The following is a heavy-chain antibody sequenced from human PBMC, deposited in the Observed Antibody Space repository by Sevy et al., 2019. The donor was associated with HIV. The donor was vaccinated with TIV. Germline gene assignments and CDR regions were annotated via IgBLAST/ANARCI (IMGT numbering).Heavy chain of an antibody. Sequence: ASVKVSCKASGYNFIDYYIHWLRQAPGNGLEWLGWINPKTGGTNLSQKFQGRLTMTTDTSTSTAYMELTRLRYGDSLKHGDRAIYFCARTLSGYDFNYFDYWGQGTLVTVSS. CDR3: RAIYFCARTLSGYDFNYFDY. CDR2: INPKTGGT. D-gene: IGHD5-12*01. CDR1: GYNFIDYY. V-gene: IGHV1-2*02. J-gene: IGHJ4*02.